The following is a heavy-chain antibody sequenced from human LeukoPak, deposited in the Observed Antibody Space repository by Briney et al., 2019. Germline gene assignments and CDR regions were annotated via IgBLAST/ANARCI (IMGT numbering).Heavy chain of an antibody. CDR3: ARHEYCSGGSCYSGHFQH. J-gene: IGHJ1*01. Sequence: QSGGSLRLSCAASGFTFSNYWMSWVRQAPGKGLDWVANIKQDGSEKYYVDSVKGRFTISRDNAKDSLYLQMNSLRAEDTAVYYCARHEYCSGGSCYSGHFQHWGQGTLVTVSS. V-gene: IGHV3-7*01. D-gene: IGHD2-15*01. CDR2: IKQDGSEK. CDR1: GFTFSNYW.